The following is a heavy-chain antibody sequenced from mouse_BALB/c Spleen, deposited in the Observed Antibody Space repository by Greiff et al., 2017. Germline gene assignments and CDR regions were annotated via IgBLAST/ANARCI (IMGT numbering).Heavy chain of an antibody. Sequence: SGAELVRPGVSVKISCKGSGYTFTDYAMHWVKQSHAKSLEWIGVISTYYGDASYNQKFKGKATMTVDKSSSTAYMELARLTSEDSAIYYCARGGTTVRYFDVWGAGTTVTVSS. D-gene: IGHD1-1*01. CDR1: GYTFTDYA. J-gene: IGHJ1*01. CDR2: ISTYYGDA. CDR3: ARGGTTVRYFDV. V-gene: IGHV1S137*01.